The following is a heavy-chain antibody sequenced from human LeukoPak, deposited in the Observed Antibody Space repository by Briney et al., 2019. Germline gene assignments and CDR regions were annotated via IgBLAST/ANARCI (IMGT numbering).Heavy chain of an antibody. D-gene: IGHD1-26*01. V-gene: IGHV4-4*02. Sequence: SETLSLTCAVSGGSISSSNWWSWVRQPPGEGLEWIGEIYHSGSTNYNPSLKSRVTISVDKSKNQFSLKLSSVTAADTAVYYCARENSGSYAYFDYWGQGTLVTVSS. CDR3: ARENSGSYAYFDY. J-gene: IGHJ4*02. CDR1: GGSISSSNW. CDR2: IYHSGST.